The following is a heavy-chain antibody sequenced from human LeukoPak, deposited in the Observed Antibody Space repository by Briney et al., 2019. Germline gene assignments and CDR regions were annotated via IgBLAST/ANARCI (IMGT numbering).Heavy chain of an antibody. J-gene: IGHJ4*02. CDR2: ISDDGGRK. CDR1: GFTFSGYP. Sequence: GGSLRLSCVASGFTFSGYPMHWVRQTPGKGLDWVAIISDDGGRKFYADSVEGRFTISRDNSKNTLFLQMNSLRAEDTALYYCVRGVYNNGNMNDYWGQGTLVTVSS. D-gene: IGHD5/OR15-5a*01. CDR3: VRGVYNNGNMNDY. V-gene: IGHV3-30*04.